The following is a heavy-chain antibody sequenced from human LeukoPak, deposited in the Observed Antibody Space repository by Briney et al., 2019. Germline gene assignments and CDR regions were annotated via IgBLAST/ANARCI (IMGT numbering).Heavy chain of an antibody. CDR1: GFTFRSYA. CDR3: ARDKLLEYGNWFDP. Sequence: PGRSLRLSCEASGFTFRSYAMHWVRQAPGKGLEWAAVISYDGSNKYYKDAVKGRFTISRDNSKNTLYLQMNSLRAEDTAVYYCARDKLLEYGNWFDPWGQGTLVSVSS. V-gene: IGHV3-30-3*01. CDR2: ISYDGSNK. J-gene: IGHJ5*02. D-gene: IGHD4/OR15-4a*01.